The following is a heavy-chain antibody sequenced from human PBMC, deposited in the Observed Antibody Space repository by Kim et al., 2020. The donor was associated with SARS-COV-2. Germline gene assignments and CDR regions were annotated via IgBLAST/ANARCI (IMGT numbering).Heavy chain of an antibody. CDR3: ATNNLGFGELCLDN. CDR2: VLPGGGGS. J-gene: IGHJ4*01. V-gene: IGHV1-46*01. D-gene: IGHD3-10*01. CDR1: GYTFTNYY. Sequence: ASVKVSCKASGYTFTNYYMHWVRQAPGQGLEWMGIVLPGGGGSSYAQQFQGRVTMTRDTSTSTVYMELSSLRSEDAAVYYCATNNLGFGELCLDNWGQGTLVTVSS.